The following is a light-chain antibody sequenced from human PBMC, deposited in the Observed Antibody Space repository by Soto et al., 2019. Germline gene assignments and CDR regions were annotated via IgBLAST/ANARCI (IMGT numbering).Light chain of an antibody. J-gene: IGKJ1*01. CDR1: QNIAIY. CDR2: AAS. Sequence: DLQMTQSPSSLSASVGDRVTITCRASQNIAIYLNWYQQKPGKAPKLLIYAASSLQSGVPSRFSGSGSGTDFTLTISSLQPEDFATYYCQQSYSTPRTFGQGTKVEIK. V-gene: IGKV1-39*01. CDR3: QQSYSTPRT.